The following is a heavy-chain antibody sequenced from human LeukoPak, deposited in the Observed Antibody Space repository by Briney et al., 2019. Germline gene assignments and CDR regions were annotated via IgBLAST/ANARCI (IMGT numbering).Heavy chain of an antibody. CDR1: GFTFSSYG. D-gene: IGHD4-11*01. CDR3: AGSGVTTGHFDY. Sequence: PGRSLRLSCAASGFTFSSYGMHWVRQAPGKGLEWVAVIWYDGSNKYYADSVKGRFTISRDNSKNTLYLQMNSLRAEDTAVYYCAGSGVTTGHFDYWGQGTLVTVSS. V-gene: IGHV3-33*01. CDR2: IWYDGSNK. J-gene: IGHJ4*02.